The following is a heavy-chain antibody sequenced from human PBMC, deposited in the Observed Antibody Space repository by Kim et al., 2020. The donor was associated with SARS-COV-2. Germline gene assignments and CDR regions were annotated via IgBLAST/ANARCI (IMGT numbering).Heavy chain of an antibody. CDR3: TADIPDYGGSRGAFDM. V-gene: IGHV3-15*01. D-gene: IGHD4-17*01. CDR2: IKTKGDGETT. CDR1: GFTFRRAW. Sequence: GGSLRLSCAASGFTFRRAWMSWVRQAPGKGLEWVGRIKTKGDGETTDYAAPVEGRFTMSRDDSKNTLYLQMNSLKTQDTAFYYCTADIPDYGGSRGAFDMWGQGTMVTVSS. J-gene: IGHJ3*02.